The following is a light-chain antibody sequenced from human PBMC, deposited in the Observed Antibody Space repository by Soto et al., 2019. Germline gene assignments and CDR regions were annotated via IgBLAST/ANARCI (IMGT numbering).Light chain of an antibody. J-gene: IGKJ1*01. CDR2: DAS. CDR1: QSVSNY. Sequence: DIQMTRAPSTLSASVGDRVTITCRASQSVSNYLAWYQQKPGKAPKLLIYDASSLESGVPSRFSGSGSGTDFTLSISSLQPDDFGTYYCQQYNSYSWTFGQGTKVDIK. V-gene: IGKV1-5*01. CDR3: QQYNSYSWT.